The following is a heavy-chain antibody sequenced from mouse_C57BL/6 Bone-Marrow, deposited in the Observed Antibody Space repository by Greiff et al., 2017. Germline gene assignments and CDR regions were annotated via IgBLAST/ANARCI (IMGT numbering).Heavy chain of an antibody. CDR2: FDPSDSYT. D-gene: IGHD1-1*02. Sequence: QVQLQQPGAELVKPGASVKLSCKASGYTFTSYWMQWVKQRPGQGLEWIGEFDPSDSYTNYNQKFKGKATLTVDTSSSTAYMQLSSLTSEDSAVYYCAIWYPMDYWGQGTSVTVSS. J-gene: IGHJ4*01. CDR1: GYTFTSYW. V-gene: IGHV1-50*01. CDR3: AIWYPMDY.